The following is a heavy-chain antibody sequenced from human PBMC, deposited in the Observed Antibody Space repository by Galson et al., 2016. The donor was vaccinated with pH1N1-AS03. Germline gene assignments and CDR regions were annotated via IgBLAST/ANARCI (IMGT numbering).Heavy chain of an antibody. J-gene: IGHJ4*02. Sequence: QSGAEVKKPGESLKISCEGSGFRLSNHWIGWVRQMPGKGLEWMGIIYPGDSDSRYSPSFQGHVTISADKSINTAYLQWTSLQASDTAMYYCAKLAVAGRWFFDYWGQGTLVTVSS. V-gene: IGHV5-51*03. CDR3: AKLAVAGRWFFDY. CDR2: IYPGDSDS. D-gene: IGHD6-19*01. CDR1: GFRLSNHW.